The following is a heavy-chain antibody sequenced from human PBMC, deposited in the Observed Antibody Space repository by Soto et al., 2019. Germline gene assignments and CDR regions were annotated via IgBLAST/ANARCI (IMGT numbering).Heavy chain of an antibody. D-gene: IGHD3-16*02. CDR1: GYTFTSYG. V-gene: IGHV1-18*01. CDR3: ARARGDYIWGSYRPYYFDY. CDR2: ISAYNGNT. J-gene: IGHJ4*02. Sequence: GASVKVSCKASGYTFTSYGISWVRQAPGQGLEWMGWISAYNGNTNYAQKLQGRVTMTTDTSTSTAYMELRSLRSDDTAVYYCARARGDYIWGSYRPYYFDYWGQGTLVTVS.